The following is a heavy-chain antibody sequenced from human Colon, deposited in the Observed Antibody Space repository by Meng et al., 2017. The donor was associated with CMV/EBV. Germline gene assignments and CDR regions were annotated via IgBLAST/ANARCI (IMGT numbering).Heavy chain of an antibody. V-gene: IGHV3-23*03. J-gene: IGHJ4*02. CDR1: GFTFSAYP. CDR3: AKEGVGAVDY. D-gene: IGHD1-26*01. CDR2: IYSGGSST. Sequence: GESLKISCAASGFTFSAYPIHWVRQAPGKGLEWVSVIYSGGSSTYYADSVKGRFTISRDNSKNTLYLQMNSLRAEDTAVYYCAKEGVGAVDYWGQGTLVTVSS.